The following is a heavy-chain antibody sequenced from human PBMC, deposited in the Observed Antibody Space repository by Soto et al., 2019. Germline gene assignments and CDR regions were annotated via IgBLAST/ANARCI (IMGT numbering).Heavy chain of an antibody. CDR2: IYPGESDT. D-gene: IGHD6-6*01. CDR1: GYSVARYW. V-gene: IGHV5-51*01. J-gene: IGHJ6*02. CDR3: ARTRSFTLGFYYDGMDV. Sequence: PGVSLKIYSQGSGYSVARYWIGWVRKLPGTDLGWMGIIYPGESDTRYSPSYQGQVTISADKSLRTAYLQWTSLKASDTALYYCARTRSFTLGFYYDGMDVWGQGTTVTVSS.